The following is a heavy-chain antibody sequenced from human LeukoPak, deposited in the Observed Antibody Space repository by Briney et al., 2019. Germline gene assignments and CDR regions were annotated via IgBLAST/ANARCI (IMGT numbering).Heavy chain of an antibody. Sequence: PGGSLRLSCAASGFTFSSYWMSWVRLAPGKGLEWMANIKQDGNEKYHVDSVKGRFTISRDNAKNSLYLQMHSLRAEDTAVYYCARDQTVGGFDYWGQGTLVTVSS. CDR2: IKQDGNEK. D-gene: IGHD4-23*01. CDR1: GFTFSSYW. V-gene: IGHV3-7*01. J-gene: IGHJ4*02. CDR3: ARDQTVGGFDY.